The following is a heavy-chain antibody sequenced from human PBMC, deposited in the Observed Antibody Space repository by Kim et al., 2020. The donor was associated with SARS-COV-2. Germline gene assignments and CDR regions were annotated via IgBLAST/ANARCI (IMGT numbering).Heavy chain of an antibody. CDR3: AKDAGGSGRYYLDY. V-gene: IGHV3-33*06. J-gene: IGHJ4*02. D-gene: IGHD3-10*01. Sequence: GGSLRLSCAASGFNFSSYGMHWVRQAPGKGLEWVAVIWYDGSNKYYADSVKGRFTISRDNSKNTLYLQMDSLRVEDTALYYCAKDAGGSGRYYLDYWGQGTPVTVSS. CDR1: GFNFSSYG. CDR2: IWYDGSNK.